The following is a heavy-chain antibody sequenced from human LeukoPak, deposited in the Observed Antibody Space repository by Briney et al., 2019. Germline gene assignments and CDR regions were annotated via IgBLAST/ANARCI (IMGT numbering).Heavy chain of an antibody. Sequence: GGSLRLSCAASGFTVSSNYMSWVRQAPGKGLEWVSVIYSGGSTYYADSVKGRFTISRDNSKNTLYLQMNSLRAEDTAVYYCARDIVLNGVSADGFDYWGQGTLVTVSS. J-gene: IGHJ4*02. CDR3: ARDIVLNGVSADGFDY. CDR1: GFTVSSNY. D-gene: IGHD2-8*01. CDR2: IYSGGST. V-gene: IGHV3-53*01.